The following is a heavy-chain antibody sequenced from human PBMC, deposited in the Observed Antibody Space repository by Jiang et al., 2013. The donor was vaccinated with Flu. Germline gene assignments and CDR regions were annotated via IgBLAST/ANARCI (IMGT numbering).Heavy chain of an antibody. CDR1: GYTFRSYT. D-gene: IGHD4-17*01. CDR2: VNAGSGRA. Sequence: SGAEVKKPGASVQVSCKASGYTFRSYTVHWVRQAPGQRLEWMGWVNAGSGRAKYSQRFQGRVTITRDTSASTVYMDLSSLRSEDTAVYYCARDYYGDYAYFDPWGQGTLVTVSS. V-gene: IGHV1-3*01. CDR3: ARDYYGDYAYFDP. J-gene: IGHJ5*02.